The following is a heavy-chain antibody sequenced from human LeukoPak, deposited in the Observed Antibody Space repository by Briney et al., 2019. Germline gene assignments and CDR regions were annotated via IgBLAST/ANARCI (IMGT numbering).Heavy chain of an antibody. CDR3: ARRAGAYSHPYDY. CDR1: GFTFSNYA. J-gene: IGHJ4*02. D-gene: IGHD4/OR15-4a*01. Sequence: GGSLRLSCAASGFTFSNYAMTWVRQAPGKGLEWVSAISVSGGSTYYADSVKGRFTISRDNSKNTLYLQMNSLRAEDTAVYYCARRAGAYSHPYDYWGQGTLVTVSS. V-gene: IGHV3-23*01. CDR2: ISVSGGST.